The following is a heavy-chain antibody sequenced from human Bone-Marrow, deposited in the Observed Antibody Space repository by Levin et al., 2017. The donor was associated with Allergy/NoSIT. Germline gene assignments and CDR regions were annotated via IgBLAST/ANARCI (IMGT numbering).Heavy chain of an antibody. CDR1: GFTFSTYG. CDR2: ISTNSRYI. V-gene: IGHV3-21*01. J-gene: IGHJ4*02. D-gene: IGHD6-6*01. Sequence: GGSLRLSCAASGFTFSTYGMNWVRQAPGKGLEWVSSISTNSRYIHYADSVKGRFTISRDNAKDSLYLQMNSLRAEDTAIYYCAKDFEPYTSSSSYFDSWGKGTLVTVSS. CDR3: AKDFEPYTSSSSYFDS.